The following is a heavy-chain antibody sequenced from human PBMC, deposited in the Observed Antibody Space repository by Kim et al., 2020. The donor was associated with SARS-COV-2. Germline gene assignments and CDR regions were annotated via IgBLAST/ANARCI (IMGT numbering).Heavy chain of an antibody. V-gene: IGHV3-15*01. D-gene: IGHD6-19*01. J-gene: IGHJ4*02. Sequence: PVKGRFTISRDDSKNTLYLQMNSLKTEDTAVYYCTTAPWYIAVAGGDFDYWGQGTLVTVSS. CDR3: TTAPWYIAVAGGDFDY.